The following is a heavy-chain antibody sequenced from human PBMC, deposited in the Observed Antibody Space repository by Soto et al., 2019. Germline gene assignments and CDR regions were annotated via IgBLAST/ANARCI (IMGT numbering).Heavy chain of an antibody. J-gene: IGHJ4*02. CDR3: SRLPTNKAVTILGGTNPFDY. V-gene: IGHV3-49*03. CDR2: IRSKAYGGTA. Sequence: EVRWVESGGDLIQPGQSLRLSCTTSGFNFGDYAMIWFRQASGKGLEWVGHIRSKAYGGTAEYAASVKGRFFISRDDSKNIAYLQMNSLETEDTAVYYCSRLPTNKAVTILGGTNPFDYWGQGTLVTVSS. D-gene: IGHD3-3*01. CDR1: GFNFGDYA.